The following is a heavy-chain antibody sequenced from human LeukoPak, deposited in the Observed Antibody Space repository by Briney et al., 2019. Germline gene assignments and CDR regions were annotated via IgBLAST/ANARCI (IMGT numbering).Heavy chain of an antibody. CDR3: AKSISTSSSWYYYYYYMDV. CDR1: GFTFSSYG. CDR2: ISGSGGST. Sequence: GGSLRLSCAASGFTFSSYGMSWVRQAPGKGLEWVSAISGSGGSTYYADSVKGRFTISRDNSKNTLYLQMNSLRAEDTAVYYCAKSISTSSSWYYYYYYMDVWGKGTTVTISS. D-gene: IGHD6-13*01. V-gene: IGHV3-23*01. J-gene: IGHJ6*03.